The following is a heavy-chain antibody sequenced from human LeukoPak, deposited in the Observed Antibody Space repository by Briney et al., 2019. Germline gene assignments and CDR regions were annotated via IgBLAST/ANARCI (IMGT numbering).Heavy chain of an antibody. V-gene: IGHV4-31*03. D-gene: IGHD5-12*01. CDR2: IYYSGST. CDR1: GGSISSGGYY. J-gene: IGHJ6*02. CDR3: ASSEATTTPPPYGMDV. Sequence: RPSQTLSLTCTVSGGSISSGGYYWSWIRQHPGKGLEWIGYIYYSGSTYYNPSLKNRVTISVDMSKNQFSLKLNSVTAADTAVYYCASSEATTTPPPYGMDVWGQGTTVTVSS.